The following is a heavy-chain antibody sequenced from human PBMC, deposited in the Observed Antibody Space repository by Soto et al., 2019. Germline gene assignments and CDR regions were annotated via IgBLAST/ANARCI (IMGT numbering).Heavy chain of an antibody. CDR1: ASTFSTYA. J-gene: IGHJ2*01. CDR2: ISGSRDDT. V-gene: IGHV3-23*01. D-gene: IGHD3-10*01. Sequence: EVQLLESGGGLVQPGGSLRLSCVASASTFSTYAMRWVRQAPGKGLEWVSSISGSRDDTYYADSVKGRFTISRDNSKNTLYKQMHSLRSEDTTRCYCAAGASSGTYGFDDLWDRGALGTV. CDR3: AAGASSGTYGFDDL.